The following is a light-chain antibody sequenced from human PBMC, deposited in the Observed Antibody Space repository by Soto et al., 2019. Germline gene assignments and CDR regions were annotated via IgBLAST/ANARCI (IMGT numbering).Light chain of an antibody. CDR2: AAS. CDR1: QSVSSSY. CDR3: QQYNNWPYT. Sequence: EIVLTQSPGTLSLSPGERATLSCRASQSVSSSYLAWCQQKPGQAPRLLIYAASARATGIPARFSGSGSGTDFTLTISSLQSEDFAVYYCQQYNNWPYTLGQGTKVDIK. V-gene: IGKV3-15*01. J-gene: IGKJ2*01.